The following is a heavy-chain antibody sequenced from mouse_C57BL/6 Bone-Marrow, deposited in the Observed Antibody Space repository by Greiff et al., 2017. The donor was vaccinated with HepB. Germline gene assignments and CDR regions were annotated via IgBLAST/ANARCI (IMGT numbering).Heavy chain of an antibody. Sequence: VQLQQSGAELVRPGASVKLSCKASGYTFTSYGISWVKQRTGQGLEWIGEIYPRSGNTYYNEKFKGKATLTADKSSSTAYMELRSLTSEDSAVYFCARGAVDYYAMDYWGQGTSVTVSS. D-gene: IGHD1-1*01. CDR1: GYTFTSYG. CDR2: IYPRSGNT. V-gene: IGHV1-81*01. CDR3: ARGAVDYYAMDY. J-gene: IGHJ4*01.